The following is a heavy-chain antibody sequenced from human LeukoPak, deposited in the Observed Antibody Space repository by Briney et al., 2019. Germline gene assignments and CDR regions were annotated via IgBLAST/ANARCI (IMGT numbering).Heavy chain of an antibody. CDR2: ISGSGGST. CDR1: GFTFSSYA. CDR3: AKVVGATISLSGAGAFDY. V-gene: IGHV3-23*01. D-gene: IGHD1-26*01. Sequence: GGSLRLSCAASGFTFSSYAMSWVRQAPGKGLELVSAISGSGGSTYYADSVKGRFTISRDNSKNTLYLQMNSLRAEDTAVYYCAKVVGATISLSGAGAFDYWGQGTLVTVSS. J-gene: IGHJ4*02.